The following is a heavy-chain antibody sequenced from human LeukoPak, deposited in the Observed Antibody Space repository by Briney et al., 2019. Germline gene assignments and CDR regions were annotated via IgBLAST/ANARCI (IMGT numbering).Heavy chain of an antibody. D-gene: IGHD2-21*02. Sequence: GGSLRLSCVFSGFTFSNYWMSWVRQAPGKGLEWVANIKQDESEKHYVDSVKGRFTISRDNAKNSLYLQMNSLRAEDTAVYYCARGNSMVVTAIYSGPNDYWGRGTLVTVSS. CDR2: IKQDESEK. J-gene: IGHJ4*02. CDR1: GFTFSNYW. V-gene: IGHV3-7*03. CDR3: ARGNSMVVTAIYSGPNDY.